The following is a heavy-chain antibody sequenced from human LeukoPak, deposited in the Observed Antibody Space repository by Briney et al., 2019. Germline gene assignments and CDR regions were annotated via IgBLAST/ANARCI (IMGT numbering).Heavy chain of an antibody. D-gene: IGHD3-16*01. V-gene: IGHV4-4*02. CDR2: IYHSGTT. CDR3: ARDPGGGYKDDALDI. J-gene: IGHJ3*02. Sequence: SETLSLTCTVSGGSISSIDWGTWVRQPPGEGLEWIGQIYHSGTTKYSPSLKSRVTISVDKSKNQFSLNLNSVTAADTAVYYCARDPGGGYKDDALDIWGQGTMVTVSS. CDR1: GGSISSIDW.